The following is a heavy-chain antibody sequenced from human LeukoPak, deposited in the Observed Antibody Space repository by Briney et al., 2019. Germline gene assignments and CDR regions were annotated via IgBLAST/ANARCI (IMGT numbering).Heavy chain of an antibody. CDR1: GFIFSTHW. D-gene: IGHD5-12*01. Sequence: PGGSLRLSCEASGFIFSTHWMHWVRQAPGKGLVWVSRINSDGSSTSYADSVKGRFTISRDNAKNTLYLQMNSLRAEDTAVYYCARDRETAVWWLLGYYFDYWGQGTLVTVSS. V-gene: IGHV3-74*01. CDR3: ARDRETAVWWLLGYYFDY. J-gene: IGHJ4*02. CDR2: INSDGSST.